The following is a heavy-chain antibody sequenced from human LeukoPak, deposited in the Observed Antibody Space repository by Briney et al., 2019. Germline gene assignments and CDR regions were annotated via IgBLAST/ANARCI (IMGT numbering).Heavy chain of an antibody. CDR2: ISTSGST. CDR3: ARGPYGDLDH. Sequence: PSETLSLTCTVSDGSISTYQWSWIRQPAGKGLEWIGRISTSGSTNYNPSLKSRVTMSVDTSKNQFSLKLSSVTAADTGVYYCARGPYGDLDHWGQGTLVTVSS. D-gene: IGHD4-17*01. CDR1: DGSISTYQ. J-gene: IGHJ4*02. V-gene: IGHV4-4*07.